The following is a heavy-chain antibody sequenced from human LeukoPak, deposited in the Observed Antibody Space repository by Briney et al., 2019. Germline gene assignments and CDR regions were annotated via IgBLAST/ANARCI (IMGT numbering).Heavy chain of an antibody. CDR1: GGSISSYY. J-gene: IGHJ3*02. CDR2: IYYSGST. CDR3: ARVPPVPAPGPCYDFWSGYYMYAFDI. Sequence: PSETLSLTCTVSGGSISSYYWSWIRQPPGKGLEWIGYIYYSGSTNYNPSLKSRVTISVDTSKNQFSLKLSSVTAADTAVYYCARVPPVPAPGPCYDFWSGYYMYAFDIWGQGTMVTVSS. D-gene: IGHD3-3*01. V-gene: IGHV4-59*01.